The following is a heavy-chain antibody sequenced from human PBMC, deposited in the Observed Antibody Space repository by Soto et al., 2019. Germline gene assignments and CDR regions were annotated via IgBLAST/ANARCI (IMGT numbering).Heavy chain of an antibody. CDR2: ISYDGSNK. CDR3: ARGDFWSGFPDY. J-gene: IGHJ4*02. V-gene: IGHV3-30-3*01. D-gene: IGHD3-3*01. CDR1: GFTFSSYA. Sequence: PGGSLRLSCAASGFTFSSYAMHWVRQAPGKGLEWVAVISYDGSNKYYADSVKGRFTISRDNSKNTLYLQRNSLRAEDTAVCYCARGDFWSGFPDYWGQGTLVTVSS.